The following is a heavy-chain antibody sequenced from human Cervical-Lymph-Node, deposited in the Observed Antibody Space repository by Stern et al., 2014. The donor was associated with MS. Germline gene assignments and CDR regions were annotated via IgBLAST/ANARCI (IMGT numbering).Heavy chain of an antibody. CDR1: GYSFPNYW. D-gene: IGHD3-3*01. V-gene: IGHV5-51*01. J-gene: IGHJ4*02. CDR3: ARGSGRDFFDY. CDR2: IYPGASDV. Sequence: VQLVQSGAEVKKPGEFLKISCKGSGYSFPNYWIGWVRQMPGKGLEFVGIIYPGASDVRYSPSFQDQVTISADKTISTAYLQWSSLKASDTAMYYCARGSGRDFFDYWGQGALVTVSS.